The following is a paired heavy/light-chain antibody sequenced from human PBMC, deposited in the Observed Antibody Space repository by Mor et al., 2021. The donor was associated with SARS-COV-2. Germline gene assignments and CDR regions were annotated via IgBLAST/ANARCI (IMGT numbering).Heavy chain of an antibody. D-gene: IGHD3-3*01. J-gene: IGHJ3*02. CDR2: ISSDGGST. CDR1: GFTFSSYC. Sequence: EVQLVESGGGLVQPGGSLRLSCSASGFTFSSYCIHWVRQAPGKGLEYVSAISSDGGSTYYADSVKGRFTISRDNSKNTLYLQMSSLRAEDTAVYYCVKGLRIRDFLDAFDIWGQGTMVTVSS. CDR3: VKGLRIRDFLDAFDI. V-gene: IGHV3-64D*06.
Light chain of an antibody. CDR1: QSISSW. CDR3: QQYNSYPGT. J-gene: IGKJ1*01. V-gene: IGKV1-5*03. CDR2: KAS. Sequence: DIQMTQSPSTLSASVGDRVTITCRASQSISSWLAWYQQKPGKAPNLLIYKASSLESGVPSRFSGSGSGTEFTLTISSLQPDDFATYYCQQYNSYPGTFGQGTKVEIK.